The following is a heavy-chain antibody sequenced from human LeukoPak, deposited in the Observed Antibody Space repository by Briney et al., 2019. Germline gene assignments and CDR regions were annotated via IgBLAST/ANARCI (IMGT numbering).Heavy chain of an antibody. V-gene: IGHV3-66*01. CDR1: GFTFSSNY. Sequence: GGSLRLSCAASGFTFSSNYMSWVRQAPGKGLEWVSVIYSGGSTYYADSVKGRFTISRDNSKNTLYLQMNSLRAEDTAVYYCARVLEYSFYFDYWGQGTLVTVSS. D-gene: IGHD4-11*01. J-gene: IGHJ4*02. CDR3: ARVLEYSFYFDY. CDR2: IYSGGST.